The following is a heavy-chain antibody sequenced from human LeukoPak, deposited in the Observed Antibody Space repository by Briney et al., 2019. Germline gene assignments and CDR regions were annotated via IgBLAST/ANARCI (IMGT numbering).Heavy chain of an antibody. V-gene: IGHV3-7*03. Sequence: GGSLRLSCAASGFTFSTYWMSWVRQAPGKGLEWVANIKQDGSVKYYVDSVKDRFTISRDNAKNSLYLQMNSLRAEDTAVYYCARRTYSSGWRSYYYYGMDVWGQGTTVTVSS. CDR1: GFTFSTYW. D-gene: IGHD6-19*01. CDR3: ARRTYSSGWRSYYYYGMDV. CDR2: IKQDGSVK. J-gene: IGHJ6*02.